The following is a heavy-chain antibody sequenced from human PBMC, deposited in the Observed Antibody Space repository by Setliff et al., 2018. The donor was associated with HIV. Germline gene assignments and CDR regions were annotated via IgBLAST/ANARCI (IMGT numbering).Heavy chain of an antibody. CDR2: INPNNGGT. V-gene: IGHV1-2*02. CDR1: GYTFTGYY. D-gene: IGHD3-22*01. CDR3: ARDYYGSSGYIFFPGLPDY. Sequence: ASVKVSCKASGYTFTGYYMHWVRQAPGQGLEWMGWINPNNGGTNYAQKFQGRVTMTRDTSISTAYMELSRLRSDDTAVYYCARDYYGSSGYIFFPGLPDYWGRGTLVTVSS. J-gene: IGHJ4*02.